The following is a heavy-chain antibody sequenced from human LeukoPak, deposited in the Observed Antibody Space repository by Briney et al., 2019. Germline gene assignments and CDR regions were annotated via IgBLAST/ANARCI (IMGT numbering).Heavy chain of an antibody. CDR3: ARDASSTSFYGMDV. CDR2: IYSGGST. V-gene: IGHV3-53*01. D-gene: IGHD2-2*01. Sequence: TGGSLRLSCAASGFTVSSNYMSWVRQAPGKGLEWASVIYSGGSTYYADSVKGRFTISRDNSKNTLYLQMNSLRAEDTAVYYCARDASSTSFYGMDVWGQGTTVTVSS. J-gene: IGHJ6*02. CDR1: GFTVSSNY.